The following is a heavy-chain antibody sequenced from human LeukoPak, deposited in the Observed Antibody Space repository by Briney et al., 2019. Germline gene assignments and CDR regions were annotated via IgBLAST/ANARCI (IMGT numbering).Heavy chain of an antibody. J-gene: IGHJ3*02. CDR2: INPNSGGT. CDR1: GYSFTGHY. D-gene: IGHD3-3*01. CDR3: VRDYDFWSAYLSYAFDI. V-gene: IGHV1-2*02. Sequence: ASVKVSCKASGYSFTGHYMHWVRQAPGQGLEWMGWINPNSGGTNYAQKFQGRVTMTRDTSISTAYMDLSRLRSDDTAVYYCVRDYDFWSAYLSYAFDIWGQGTMVTVSS.